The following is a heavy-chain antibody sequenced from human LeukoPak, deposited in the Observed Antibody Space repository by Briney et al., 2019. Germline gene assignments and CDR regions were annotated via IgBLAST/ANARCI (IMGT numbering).Heavy chain of an antibody. CDR2: IRYDGSNK. V-gene: IGHV3-30*02. J-gene: IGHJ4*02. D-gene: IGHD6-13*01. CDR3: AKDRAAAPYYFDY. CDR1: GFTFSSYG. Sequence: GGSLRLSCAASGFTFSSYGMHWVRQAPGKGLEWVAFIRYDGSNKYYADSVKGRFTISRDNSKNTLYLQMNSLGAEDTAVYYCAKDRAAAPYYFDYWGQGTLVTVSS.